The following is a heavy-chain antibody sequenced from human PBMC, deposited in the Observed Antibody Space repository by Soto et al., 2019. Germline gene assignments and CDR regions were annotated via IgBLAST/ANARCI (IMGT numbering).Heavy chain of an antibody. CDR3: ARGRPNYCYYGLDV. CDR2: KYYSGAT. CDR1: GGSIKSDYY. V-gene: IGHV4-30-4*01. J-gene: IGHJ6*02. Sequence: ASETLSLTCTVSGGSIKSDYYWAWVRQPPGGGLQWMGYKYYSGATDSDPSLEARVSFSVDTSNNQFFLNLTSVTVADTAVYFCARGRPNYCYYGLDVWGPGIPVTVSS.